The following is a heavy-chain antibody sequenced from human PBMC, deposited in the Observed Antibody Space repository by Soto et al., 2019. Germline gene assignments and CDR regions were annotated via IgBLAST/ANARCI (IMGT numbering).Heavy chain of an antibody. V-gene: IGHV1-46*01. CDR2: INPSGGTT. D-gene: IGHD3-22*01. J-gene: IGHJ4*02. CDR1: GYTFTSYY. Sequence: ASVKVSCKASGYTFTSYYIHWVRQAPGQGLEWMGIINPSGGTTTSAQKFQGRVTMTRDTSASTVYMELSSLRSEDTAVYFCARAEHCDSSGYYSPFDYWGQGTLVTVSS. CDR3: ARAEHCDSSGYYSPFDY.